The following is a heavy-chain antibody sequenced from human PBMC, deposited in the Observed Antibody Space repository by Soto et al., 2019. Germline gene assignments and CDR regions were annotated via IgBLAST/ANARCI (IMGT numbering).Heavy chain of an antibody. CDR2: IYNNRSF. D-gene: IGHD6-6*01. V-gene: IGHV4-61*01. CDR1: GGSVSSGSFY. CDR3: ARVPTGYSSSHYFDF. J-gene: IGHJ4*02. Sequence: PSETLSLTCTLSGGSVSSGSFYWSWIRQPPGKGLEWIGLIYNNRSFNYNPSLKSRVTISVDTSKHQFSLKLSSVTAADTAFYYCARVPTGYSSSHYFDFWGQGALATVSS.